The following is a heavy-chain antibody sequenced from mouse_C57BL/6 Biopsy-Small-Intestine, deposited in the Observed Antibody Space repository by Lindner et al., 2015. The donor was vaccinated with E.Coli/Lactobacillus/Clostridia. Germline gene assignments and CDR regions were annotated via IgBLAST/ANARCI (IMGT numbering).Heavy chain of an antibody. CDR3: ARRDSNFYYFDY. V-gene: IGHV5-6*01. CDR2: ISSGGTYT. CDR1: GFTFSSFG. D-gene: IGHD2-5*01. J-gene: IGHJ2*01. Sequence: VQLQESGGDLVKPGGSLKLSCAASGFTFSSFGMSWVRQTPDKRLEWVATISSGGTYTYYPDSVKGRSTISRDNAKNTLYLQMSSLKSEDTAMYYCARRDSNFYYFDYWGQGTTLTVSS.